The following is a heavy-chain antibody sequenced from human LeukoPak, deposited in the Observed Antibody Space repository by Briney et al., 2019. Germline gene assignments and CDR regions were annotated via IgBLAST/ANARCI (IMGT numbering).Heavy chain of an antibody. CDR2: IYHSGST. Sequence: SQTLSLTCAVSGGSISSGGYSWSWIRQPPGKGLEWIGYIYHSGSTYYNPSLKSRVTISVDGSKNQFSLKLSSVTAADTAVYYCARVYGSGTLFDYWGQGTLVTVSS. CDR3: ARVYGSGTLFDY. D-gene: IGHD3-10*01. CDR1: GGSISSGGYS. V-gene: IGHV4-30-2*01. J-gene: IGHJ4*02.